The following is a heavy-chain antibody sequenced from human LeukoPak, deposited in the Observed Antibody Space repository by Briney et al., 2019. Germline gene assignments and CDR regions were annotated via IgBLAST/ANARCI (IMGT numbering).Heavy chain of an antibody. J-gene: IGHJ4*02. CDR1: GFTFSSYW. D-gene: IGHD5-18*01. CDR2: IKEDGSEK. CDR3: ARTRHGYWGY. Sequence: PGGSLRLSCAASGFTFSSYWMSWVRQAPGKGLEWVANIKEDGSEKNYVDSVKGRFTISRDNAKNSLYLHMNGLRAEDTAVYYCARTRHGYWGYWGQGTLVTVSS. V-gene: IGHV3-7*05.